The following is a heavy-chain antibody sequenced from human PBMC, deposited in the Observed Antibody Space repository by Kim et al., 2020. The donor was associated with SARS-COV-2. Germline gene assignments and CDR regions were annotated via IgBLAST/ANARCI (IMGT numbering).Heavy chain of an antibody. CDR2: IRWNGDST. Sequence: GGSLRLSCAASGFTFATYGMSWVRQVPGKGLEWVSGIRWNGDSTGYADSVKGRFSISRDNAKNTLYLQMNSLRAEDTALYYCARPLLFVDAFDNW. V-gene: IGHV3-20*04. CDR1: GFTFATYG. D-gene: IGHD6-6*01. CDR3: ARPLLFVDAFDN. J-gene: IGHJ3*02.